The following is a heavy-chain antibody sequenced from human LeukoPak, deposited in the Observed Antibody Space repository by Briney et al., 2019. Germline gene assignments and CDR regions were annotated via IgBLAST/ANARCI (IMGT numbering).Heavy chain of an antibody. CDR3: ARARVPAGNVYYYYYGMDV. Sequence: SVKVSCKASGGTFSSYAISWVRQAPGQGLEWMGRIIPILGTANYAQKFQGRVTITADKSTSTPYMELSSLRSEDTAVYYCARARVPAGNVYYYYYGMDVWGQGTTVTVSS. D-gene: IGHD2-2*01. J-gene: IGHJ6*02. CDR1: GGTFSSYA. CDR2: IIPILGTA. V-gene: IGHV1-69*04.